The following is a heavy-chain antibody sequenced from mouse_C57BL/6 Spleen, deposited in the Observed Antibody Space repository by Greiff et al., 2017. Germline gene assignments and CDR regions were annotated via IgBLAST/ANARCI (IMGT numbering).Heavy chain of an antibody. CDR2: IDPETGGT. J-gene: IGHJ2*01. Sequence: QVQLQQSGAELVRPGASVTLSCKASGYTFTDYEMHWVKQTPVHGLEWIGAIDPETGGTAYNQKFKGKAILTADKSSSTAYMELRSLTSEDSAVYYCTRSYYYGSSRRYFDYWGQGTTLTVS. CDR3: TRSYYYGSSRRYFDY. D-gene: IGHD1-1*01. CDR1: GYTFTDYE. V-gene: IGHV1-15*01.